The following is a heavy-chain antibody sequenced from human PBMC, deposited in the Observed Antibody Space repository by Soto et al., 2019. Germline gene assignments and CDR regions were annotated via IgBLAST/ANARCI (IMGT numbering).Heavy chain of an antibody. J-gene: IGHJ5*02. CDR2: ISAYNGNT. D-gene: IGHD3-10*01. Sequence: ASVKVCFKASGYTFTSYGISLVRQAPGQGLEWMGWISAYNGNTNYAQKLQGRVTMTTDTSTSTAYMELRSLRSYDTAVYYCARRWFGGWFDPWGQRTLVTVSS. V-gene: IGHV1-18*01. CDR3: ARRWFGGWFDP. CDR1: GYTFTSYG.